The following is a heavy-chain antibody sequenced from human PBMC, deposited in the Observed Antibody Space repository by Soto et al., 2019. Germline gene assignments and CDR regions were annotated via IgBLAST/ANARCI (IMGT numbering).Heavy chain of an antibody. J-gene: IGHJ4*02. V-gene: IGHV3-9*01. Sequence: GGSLRLSCAASGFTFDDYAMHWVRQAPGKGLEWVSGISWNSGSIGYADSVKGRFTISRDNAKNSLYLQMNSLRVEDTALYYCAKDTMVRGVIITTVFDYWGQGTLVTVSS. D-gene: IGHD3-10*01. CDR2: ISWNSGSI. CDR1: GFTFDDYA. CDR3: AKDTMVRGVIITTVFDY.